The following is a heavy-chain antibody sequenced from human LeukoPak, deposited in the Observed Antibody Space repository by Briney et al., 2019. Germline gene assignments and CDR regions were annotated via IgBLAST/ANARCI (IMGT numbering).Heavy chain of an antibody. Sequence: WETLYLTCAVSGYSISSGYYWGWIRQPPGKGVEWIGSIYHSGSTYYNPSLKSRVTISVDTSKNQFSLKLSSVTAADTAVYYCARRHDFWSTGFEYWGQGTLVTVSS. D-gene: IGHD3-3*01. CDR1: GYSISSGYY. V-gene: IGHV4-38-2*01. CDR3: ARRHDFWSTGFEY. J-gene: IGHJ4*02. CDR2: IYHSGST.